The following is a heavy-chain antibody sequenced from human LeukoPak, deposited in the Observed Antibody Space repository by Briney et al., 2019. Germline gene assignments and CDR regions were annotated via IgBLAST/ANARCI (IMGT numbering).Heavy chain of an antibody. V-gene: IGHV4-59*08. CDR1: GYSINNGYH. CDR2: IYYSGST. J-gene: IGHJ3*02. Sequence: SETLSLTCTVSGYSINNGYHWGWIRQPPGKGLEWIGYIYYSGSTNYNPSLKSRVTISVDTSKNQFSLKLSSVTAADTAVYYCARHQRDDAFDIWGQGTMVTVSS. CDR3: ARHQRDDAFDI.